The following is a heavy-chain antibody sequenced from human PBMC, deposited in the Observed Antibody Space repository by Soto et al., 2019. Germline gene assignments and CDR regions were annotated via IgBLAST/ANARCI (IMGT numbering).Heavy chain of an antibody. V-gene: IGHV4-34*01. CDR3: ARGPYCSGGTCYRGMDV. CDR1: GGSFSGYY. CDR2: INHSGST. J-gene: IGHJ6*02. Sequence: PSETLSLTCAVYGGSFSGYYWSWIRQPPWKGLEWIGEINHSGSTNYNPSLKSRVTISVDTSKNQFSLNLSSVTAADTAVYYCARGPYCSGGTCYRGMDVWGQGTTVTVSS. D-gene: IGHD2-15*01.